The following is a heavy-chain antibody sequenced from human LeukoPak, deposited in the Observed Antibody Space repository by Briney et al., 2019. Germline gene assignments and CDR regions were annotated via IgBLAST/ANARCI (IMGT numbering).Heavy chain of an antibody. Sequence: PGGSLRLSCAASGFTFSSYSMNWVRQAPGKGLEWVSSISSSSSYIYYADSVKGRFTISRDNAKNSLYLQMNSLRAGDTAVYYCARGYYDSSGYPSFDYWGQGTLVTVSS. CDR3: ARGYYDSSGYPSFDY. V-gene: IGHV3-21*01. D-gene: IGHD3-22*01. J-gene: IGHJ4*02. CDR1: GFTFSSYS. CDR2: ISSSSSYI.